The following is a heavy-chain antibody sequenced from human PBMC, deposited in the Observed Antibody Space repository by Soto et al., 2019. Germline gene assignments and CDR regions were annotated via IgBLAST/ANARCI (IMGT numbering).Heavy chain of an antibody. Sequence: PSETLSLTCTVSGGSISSYYWSWIRQPPGKGLEWIGYIYYSGSTNYNPSLKSRVTISVDTSKNQFSLKLSSVTAADTAVYYCGRESGYDSGRENWFDPWGQGTLVTVSS. CDR2: IYYSGST. V-gene: IGHV4-59*01. CDR1: GGSISSYY. CDR3: GRESGYDSGRENWFDP. J-gene: IGHJ5*02. D-gene: IGHD5-12*01.